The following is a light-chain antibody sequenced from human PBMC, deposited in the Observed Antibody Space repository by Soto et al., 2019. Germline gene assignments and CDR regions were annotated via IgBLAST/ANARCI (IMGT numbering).Light chain of an antibody. CDR3: ISYTVSRSYV. J-gene: IGLJ1*01. Sequence: QSALTQPASVSGSPGQSITISCSGTSSDIGAYDHVAWFQQFPGKTPKLIIYSVSNRPSGVSYRFSGSKSGNTASLTISGLQAEDEADYYCISYTVSRSYVFGTVTKVTGL. CDR1: SSDIGAYDH. V-gene: IGLV2-14*01. CDR2: SVS.